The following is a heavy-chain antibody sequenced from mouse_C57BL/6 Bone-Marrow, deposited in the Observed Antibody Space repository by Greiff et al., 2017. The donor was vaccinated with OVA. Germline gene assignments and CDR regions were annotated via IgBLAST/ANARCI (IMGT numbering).Heavy chain of an antibody. CDR1: GYAFSSSW. Sequence: LVESGPELVKPGASVKISCKASGYAFSSSWMNWVKQRPGKGIEWIGRIYPGDGDTNYNGKFKGKATLTADKSSSTAYMQLSSLTSEDSAVYFCARTITTVVEDWYFDVWGTGTTVTVSS. V-gene: IGHV1-82*01. D-gene: IGHD1-1*01. CDR3: ARTITTVVEDWYFDV. CDR2: IYPGDGDT. J-gene: IGHJ1*03.